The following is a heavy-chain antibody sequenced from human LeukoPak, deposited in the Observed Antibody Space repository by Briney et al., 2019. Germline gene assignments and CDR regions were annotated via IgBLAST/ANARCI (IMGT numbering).Heavy chain of an antibody. Sequence: SETLSLTCAVYGGSFSGYYWSWIRQPPGKGLEWIGEINHRGSTNYNPSLKSRVTISVDTSKNQFSLKLSSVTAADTAVYYCARAPTVTSFDYWGQGTLVTVSS. CDR1: GGSFSGYY. CDR2: INHRGST. V-gene: IGHV4-34*01. CDR3: ARAPTVTSFDY. J-gene: IGHJ4*02. D-gene: IGHD4-17*01.